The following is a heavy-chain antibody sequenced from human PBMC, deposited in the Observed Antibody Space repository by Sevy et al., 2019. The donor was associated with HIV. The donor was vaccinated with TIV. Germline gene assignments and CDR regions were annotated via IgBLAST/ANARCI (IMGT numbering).Heavy chain of an antibody. Sequence: GGSLRLSCAASGFTFSSYAMHWVRQAPGKGLEWVAVISYDGSNKYYADSVKGRFTISRDNSKNTLYRQMNSLRAEDTAVYYCARGVEGITIHIDYWGQGTLVTVSS. CDR2: ISYDGSNK. CDR3: ARGVEGITIHIDY. CDR1: GFTFSSYA. D-gene: IGHD3-3*01. J-gene: IGHJ4*02. V-gene: IGHV3-30*04.